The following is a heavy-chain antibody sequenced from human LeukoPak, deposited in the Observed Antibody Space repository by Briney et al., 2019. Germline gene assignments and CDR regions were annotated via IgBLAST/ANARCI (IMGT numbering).Heavy chain of an antibody. Sequence: GGSLRLSCAASGFTSSSYWMSWVRQAPGKGLEWVANIKQDGSEKYYVDSVKGRFTISRDNAKNSLYLQMNSLRAEDTAVYYCARERDAFDIWGQGTMVTVSS. CDR1: GFTSSSYW. J-gene: IGHJ3*02. V-gene: IGHV3-7*01. CDR2: IKQDGSEK. CDR3: ARERDAFDI.